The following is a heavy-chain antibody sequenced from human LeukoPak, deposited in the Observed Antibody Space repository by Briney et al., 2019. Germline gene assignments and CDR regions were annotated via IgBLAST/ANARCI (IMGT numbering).Heavy chain of an antibody. CDR2: IYSDGIT. Sequence: GGSLRLSCAASGFTVSTNYMNWVRQAPGKGLEWVSVIYSDGITYYTDSVKGRFTISRDNSKNTLYLQMNSLRAEDTAMYYCARVPKNASYFDYWGQGALVTVSS. V-gene: IGHV3-66*01. J-gene: IGHJ4*02. CDR3: ARVPKNASYFDY. CDR1: GFTVSTNY.